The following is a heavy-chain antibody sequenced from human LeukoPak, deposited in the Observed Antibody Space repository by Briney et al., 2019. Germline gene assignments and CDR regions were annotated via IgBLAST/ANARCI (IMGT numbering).Heavy chain of an antibody. Sequence: SETLSLTCTVSGYSISSGYYWGWIRQPPGKGLEWIGSIYHSGSTYYNPSLKSRVTISVDTSKNQFSLKLSSVTAADTAVYYCARRPNRSGWYAGAFDIWGQGTMVTVSS. J-gene: IGHJ3*02. D-gene: IGHD6-19*01. CDR2: IYHSGST. CDR1: GYSISSGYY. V-gene: IGHV4-38-2*02. CDR3: ARRPNRSGWYAGAFDI.